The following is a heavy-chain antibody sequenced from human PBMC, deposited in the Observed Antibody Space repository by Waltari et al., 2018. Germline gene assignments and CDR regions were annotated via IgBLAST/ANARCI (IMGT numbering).Heavy chain of an antibody. CDR1: GGPFSSYA. V-gene: IGHV1-69*05. D-gene: IGHD6-13*01. CDR3: AREVAEQQLPRGDYYGMDV. Sequence: QVQLVQSGAEVKKPGSSVKVPCKASGGPFSSYAISWVRQAPGQGLEWMGRIIPILGTTNDGQKFQGRVTITTKESTSTAYMELSSLRAEDTAVYYGAREVAEQQLPRGDYYGMDVWGQGTTVTVSS. J-gene: IGHJ6*02. CDR2: IIPILGTT.